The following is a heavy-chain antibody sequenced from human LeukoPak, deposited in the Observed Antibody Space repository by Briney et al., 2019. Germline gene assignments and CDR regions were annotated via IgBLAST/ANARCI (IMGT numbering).Heavy chain of an antibody. CDR2: IYTSGST. D-gene: IGHD2-2*01. V-gene: IGHV4-4*09. CDR3: ARQKCTSTSCLTKNAFDI. Sequence: SETLSLTCTVSGSISSYYWSWVRQPPGKGLEWIGYIYTSGSTNYNPSLKSRVTISVDTTKNQFSLDLSSVTAADTAVYYCARQKCTSTSCLTKNAFDIWGQGTMVTVSS. J-gene: IGHJ3*02. CDR1: GSISSYY.